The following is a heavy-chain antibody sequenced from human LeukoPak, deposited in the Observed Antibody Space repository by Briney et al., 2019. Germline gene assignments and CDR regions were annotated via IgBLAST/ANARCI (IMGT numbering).Heavy chain of an antibody. Sequence: SETLSLTCAVYGGSFSGYYWSWIRQPPGKGLEWIGEINRSGSTNYNPSLKSRVTISVDTSKNQFSLKLSSVTAADTAVYYCARETMVRGVRPKRFDPWGQGTLVTVSS. V-gene: IGHV4-34*01. CDR3: ARETMVRGVRPKRFDP. CDR1: GGSFSGYY. J-gene: IGHJ5*02. D-gene: IGHD3-10*01. CDR2: INRSGST.